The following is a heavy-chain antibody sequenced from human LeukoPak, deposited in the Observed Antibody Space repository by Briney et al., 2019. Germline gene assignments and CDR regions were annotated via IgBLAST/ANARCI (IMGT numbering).Heavy chain of an antibody. CDR2: TRGSGSGM. J-gene: IGHJ4*02. D-gene: IGHD7-27*01. CDR3: ARDDNWGFDY. CDR1: GFTFSDYS. Sequence: GGSLRLSCAASGFTFSDYSMNWVRQAPGKGLEWVANTRGSGSGMGSGNYYAGAVKGRLTISRDNAKNSLYLQMNSLRAEDTAFYYCARDDNWGFDYWGQGALVTVSS. V-gene: IGHV3-21*05.